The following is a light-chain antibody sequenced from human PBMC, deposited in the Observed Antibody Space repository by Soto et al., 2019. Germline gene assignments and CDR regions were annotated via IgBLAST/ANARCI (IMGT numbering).Light chain of an antibody. J-gene: IGKJ1*01. Sequence: EIVMTQSPATLSVSPGERATLSCRASQSVSSNSAWYQQKPGQAPRLLIYGASTRATGIPARFSGSGSGTDFTLTISRLEPEDFAVYYCQQYGGSRTFGQGTKVDIK. CDR1: QSVSSN. CDR2: GAS. V-gene: IGKV3-15*01. CDR3: QQYGGSRT.